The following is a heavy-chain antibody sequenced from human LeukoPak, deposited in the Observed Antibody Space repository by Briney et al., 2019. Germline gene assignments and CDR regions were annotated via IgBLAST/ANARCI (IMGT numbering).Heavy chain of an antibody. V-gene: IGHV1-18*01. Sequence: ASVKVSRKASGYTFTSYGISWVRQAPGQGLEWMGWISAYNGNTNYAQKLQGRVTMTTDTSTSTAYMELRSLRSDDTAVYYCARGKYYDFWSGYYNWFDPWGQGTLVTVSS. CDR3: ARGKYYDFWSGYYNWFDP. CDR2: ISAYNGNT. D-gene: IGHD3-3*01. J-gene: IGHJ5*02. CDR1: GYTFTSYG.